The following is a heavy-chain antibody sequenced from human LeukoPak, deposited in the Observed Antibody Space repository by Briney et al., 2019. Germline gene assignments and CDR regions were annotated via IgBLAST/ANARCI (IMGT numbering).Heavy chain of an antibody. CDR3: ARYAYDYDFWSGYYYYYYMDV. D-gene: IGHD3-3*01. Sequence: GGPLRLSCVASGFTFDDYAMSWVRQAPGVGLEYVSGISWNANKIGYADSVKGRFTISRDNAKNSLYLQMNRLRAEDTAVYYCARYAYDYDFWSGYYYYYYMDVWGKGTTVTVSS. J-gene: IGHJ6*03. CDR1: GFTFDDYA. V-gene: IGHV3-20*04. CDR2: ISWNANKI.